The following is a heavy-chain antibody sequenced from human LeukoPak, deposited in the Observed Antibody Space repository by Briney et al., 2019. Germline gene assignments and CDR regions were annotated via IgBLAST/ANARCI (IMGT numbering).Heavy chain of an antibody. J-gene: IGHJ4*02. CDR1: GFTFSSYA. CDR3: AKRRGCSGSSCYSDH. CDR2: INGIGVNT. Sequence: GGSLRLSCAASGFTFSSYAMSWVRQAPGKGLEWVSTINGIGVNTYYTDSVKGRFTVSRGNSKNTVYLQMNSLRAEDTAVYYCAKRRGCSGSSCYSDHWGQGTLVTVSS. V-gene: IGHV3-23*01. D-gene: IGHD2-15*01.